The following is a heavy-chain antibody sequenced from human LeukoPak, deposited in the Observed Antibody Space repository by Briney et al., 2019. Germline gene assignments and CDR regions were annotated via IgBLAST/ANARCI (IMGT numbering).Heavy chain of an antibody. D-gene: IGHD6-6*01. CDR3: VREYTSSSGRSFDY. Sequence: GGSLRLSCAASGFTFSAYWIHWARQFPGKGLGWVSRISTDGNNTNYADSVKGRFTISRDNAKNTLYLQMNSLRAEDTAVYYCVREYTSSSGRSFDYWGQGTLVTVSS. CDR1: GFTFSAYW. CDR2: ISTDGNNT. V-gene: IGHV3-74*01. J-gene: IGHJ4*02.